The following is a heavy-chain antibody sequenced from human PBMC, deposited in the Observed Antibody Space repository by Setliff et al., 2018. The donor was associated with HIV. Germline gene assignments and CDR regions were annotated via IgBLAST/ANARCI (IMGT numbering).Heavy chain of an antibody. CDR1: GHTLTELS. D-gene: IGHD3-10*01. V-gene: IGHV1-24*01. Sequence: GASVKVSCKVSGHTLTELSIHWVRQAPGKGLEWMGGFDPEDDETIYAQKFQGRVTMTEDTSTDTAYMELSSLRSEDTAVYYCARDPQLLWFGELLDYFDYWGQGTLVTVSS. CDR2: FDPEDDET. CDR3: ARDPQLLWFGELLDYFDY. J-gene: IGHJ4*02.